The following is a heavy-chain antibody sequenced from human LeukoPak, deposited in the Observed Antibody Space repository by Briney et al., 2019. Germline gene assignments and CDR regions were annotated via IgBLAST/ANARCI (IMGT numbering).Heavy chain of an antibody. CDR3: ARAAFDYYDSSGQTFYGMDV. CDR2: ISAYNGNT. CDR1: GYTFTSYG. D-gene: IGHD3-22*01. J-gene: IGHJ6*02. V-gene: IGHV1-18*01. Sequence: GASVKVSCKASGYTFTSYGISCVRQAPGQGLEWMGWISAYNGNTNYAQKLQGRVTMTTDTSTSTAYMELRSLRSDDPAVYYCARAAFDYYDSSGQTFYGMDVWGQGTTVTVYS.